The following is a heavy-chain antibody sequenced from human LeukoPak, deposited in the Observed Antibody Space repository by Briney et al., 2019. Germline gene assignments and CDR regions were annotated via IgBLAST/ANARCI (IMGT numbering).Heavy chain of an antibody. D-gene: IGHD3-3*01. CDR3: AREYTYDFWSGPIDY. CDR1: GYTFTGYY. Sequence: ASVKVSCKASGYTFTGYYMHWVRQAPGQGLEWVGWINPKSGDTNYAQKFQGRVTMTRDTSISTAYMELSRLGSDDTAVYYCAREYTYDFWSGPIDYWGQGTLVTVSS. J-gene: IGHJ4*02. V-gene: IGHV1-2*02. CDR2: INPKSGDT.